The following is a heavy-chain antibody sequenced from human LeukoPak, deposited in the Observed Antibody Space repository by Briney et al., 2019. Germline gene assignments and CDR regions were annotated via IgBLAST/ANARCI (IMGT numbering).Heavy chain of an antibody. CDR1: GFTFSSYA. CDR2: ISSSSSTI. Sequence: GGSLRLSCAASGFTFSSYAMSWVRQAPGKGLEWVSYISSSSSTIYYADSVKGRFTISRDNAKNSLYLQMNSLRDEDTAVYYCARDSSSWFQGADYWGQGTLVTVSS. V-gene: IGHV3-48*02. J-gene: IGHJ4*02. D-gene: IGHD6-13*01. CDR3: ARDSSSWFQGADY.